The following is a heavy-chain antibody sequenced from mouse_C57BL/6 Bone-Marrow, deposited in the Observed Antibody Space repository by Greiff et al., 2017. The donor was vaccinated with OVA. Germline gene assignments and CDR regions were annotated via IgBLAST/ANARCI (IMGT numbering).Heavy chain of an antibody. Sequence: EVKLVESGEGLVKPGGSLKLSCAASGFTFSSYAMSWVRQTPEKRLEWVAYISSGGDYIYYADTVKGRFTISRDNARNTLYLQMSSLKSEDTAMYYCTRDPPDDYSFAYWGQGTLVTVAA. J-gene: IGHJ3*01. D-gene: IGHD2-3*01. CDR2: ISSGGDYI. CDR1: GFTFSSYA. CDR3: TRDPPDDYSFAY. V-gene: IGHV5-9-1*02.